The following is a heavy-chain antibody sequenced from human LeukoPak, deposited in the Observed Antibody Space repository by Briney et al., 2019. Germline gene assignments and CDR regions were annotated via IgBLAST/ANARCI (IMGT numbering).Heavy chain of an antibody. D-gene: IGHD2-8*01. V-gene: IGHV1-18*01. CDR2: INTYNGYV. CDR1: GYSFTSYA. J-gene: IGHJ4*02. Sequence: GASVKVSCKASGYSFTSYAVSWVRQAPGQGLEWMGGINTYNGYVNYAQRLQGRVTMTSDTSTTTAYMELRSLRSDDTAVYYCARDNGGNGIFGSWGQGTLVTVSS. CDR3: ARDNGGNGIFGS.